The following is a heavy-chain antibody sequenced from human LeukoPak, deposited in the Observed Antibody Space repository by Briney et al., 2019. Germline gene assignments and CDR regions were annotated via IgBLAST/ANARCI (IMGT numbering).Heavy chain of an antibody. V-gene: IGHV4-39*01. CDR1: GGSISSSSYY. D-gene: IGHD5-24*01. CDR3: ARTRDGYSHDAFDI. J-gene: IGHJ3*02. CDR2: IYYSGST. Sequence: SETLSLTCTVSGGSISSSSYYWGWIRQPPGKGREWIGSIYYSGSTYYNPSLKSRVTISVDTSKNQFSLKLSSVTAADTAVYYCARTRDGYSHDAFDIWGQGTMVTVSS.